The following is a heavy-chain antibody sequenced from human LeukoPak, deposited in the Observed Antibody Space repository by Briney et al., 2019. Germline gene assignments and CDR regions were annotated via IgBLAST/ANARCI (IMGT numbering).Heavy chain of an antibody. V-gene: IGHV4-59*01. CDR2: IYDRGST. CDR1: GGSISSYY. D-gene: IGHD5-24*01. J-gene: IGHJ4*02. CDR3: ARDMGDGLGY. Sequence: SETLSLTCTVSGGSISSYYWSWIRQPPGKGLEWIGNIYDRGSTKYNPSLKSRVTISVDTSKNQFSLRLSSVTAADTAVYYCARDMGDGLGYWGQGTLVTVSS.